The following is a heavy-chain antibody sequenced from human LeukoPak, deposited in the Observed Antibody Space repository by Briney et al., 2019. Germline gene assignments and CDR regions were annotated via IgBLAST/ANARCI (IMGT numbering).Heavy chain of an antibody. CDR1: GYTFTSYV. Sequence: ASVKVSCKASGYTFTSYVIHWVRQAPGQRLEWMGWINAGNGNTKYSQEFQDRVTITRDTSASTVYMELSSLRSGDMAVYYCARARYETRIWPKSRYDYYHYMDVWGKGTTVTVSS. J-gene: IGHJ6*03. CDR3: ARARYETRIWPKSRYDYYHYMDV. V-gene: IGHV1-3*03. CDR2: INAGNGNT. D-gene: IGHD2-15*01.